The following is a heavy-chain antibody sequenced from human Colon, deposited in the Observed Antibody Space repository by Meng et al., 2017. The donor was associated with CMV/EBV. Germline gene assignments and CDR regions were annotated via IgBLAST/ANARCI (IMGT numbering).Heavy chain of an antibody. V-gene: IGHV3-9*01. CDR1: GFIFNDFA. Sequence: GGSLRLSCAASGFIFNDFAMHWVRQAPGKGLEWVATVNWNSGAIHYAGSVKGRFTISRDNAKNSLYLQMNSLRAEDTAVYYCASLGGSYQGGVDYWGQGTLVTVSS. CDR2: VNWNSGAI. J-gene: IGHJ4*02. CDR3: ASLGGSYQGGVDY. D-gene: IGHD1-26*01.